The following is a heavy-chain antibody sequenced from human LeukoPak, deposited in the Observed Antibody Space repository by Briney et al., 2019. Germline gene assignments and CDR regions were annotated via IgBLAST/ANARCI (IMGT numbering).Heavy chain of an antibody. D-gene: IGHD3-10*01. V-gene: IGHV3-48*01. CDR3: ARWDSLGSRVDC. J-gene: IGHJ4*02. CDR1: GFTFSTYT. Sequence: GGSLRLSCAASGFTFSTYTMNWVRQAPGKGLEWVSYITTTSKTKLYTDSVRGRFTISRDNAKNSLYLQMNSLTAEDTAVYYCARWDSLGSRVDCWGQGTLVTVSS. CDR2: ITTTSKTK.